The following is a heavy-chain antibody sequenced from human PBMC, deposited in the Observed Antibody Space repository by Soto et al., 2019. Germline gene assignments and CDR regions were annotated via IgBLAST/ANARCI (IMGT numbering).Heavy chain of an antibody. V-gene: IGHV3-9*01. J-gene: IGHJ4*02. CDR3: AKDRLTRGGYCSGGSCYALDY. CDR2: ISWNSGSI. Sequence: EVQLVESGGGLVQPGRSLRLSCAASGFTFDDYAMHWVRQAPGKGLEWVSGISWNSGSIGYADSVKGRFTISRDNAKNSLYLQMNSLRAEDTALYYCAKDRLTRGGYCSGGSCYALDYWGQGTLVTVSS. D-gene: IGHD2-15*01. CDR1: GFTFDDYA.